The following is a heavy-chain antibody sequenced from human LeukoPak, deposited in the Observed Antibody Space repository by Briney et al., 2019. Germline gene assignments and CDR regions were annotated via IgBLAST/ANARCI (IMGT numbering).Heavy chain of an antibody. D-gene: IGHD4-11*01. CDR1: GFTFSSYA. CDR2: ISGSGGST. V-gene: IGHV3-23*01. Sequence: PGGSLRLSCAASGFTFSSYAMSWVRQAPGKGLEWVSAISGSGGSTYYADSVKGRFTISRDNSKNTLYLQMNSLRAEDTAVYYCATTTVKILARDYWGQGTLVTVSS. CDR3: ATTTVKILARDY. J-gene: IGHJ4*02.